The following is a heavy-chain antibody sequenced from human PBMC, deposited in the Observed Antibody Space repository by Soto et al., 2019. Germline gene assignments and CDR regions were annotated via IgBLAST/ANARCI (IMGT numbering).Heavy chain of an antibody. Sequence: SVKVSFKASGGPFSTHAIIWVRQAPGHGLEWMGGIIPISGTTYYTQKFQGRVTITADEPTSTAFMELSSLKSDDTAVFYCARGYCSGGNCYSGMDVWGQGTMVTVS. CDR2: IIPISGTT. J-gene: IGHJ6*02. CDR3: ARGYCSGGNCYSGMDV. V-gene: IGHV1-69*13. D-gene: IGHD2-15*01. CDR1: GGPFSTHA.